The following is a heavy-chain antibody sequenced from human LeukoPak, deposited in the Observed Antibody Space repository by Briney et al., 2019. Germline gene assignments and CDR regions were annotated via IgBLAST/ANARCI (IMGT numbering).Heavy chain of an antibody. CDR1: GGSISSGGYY. D-gene: IGHD3-10*01. CDR2: IYYSGST. CDR3: ARVARITMVRGVTNWFDP. J-gene: IGHJ5*02. Sequence: SETLSLTCTVSGGSISSGGYYWSWIRQYPGKGLEWIGYIYYSGSTYYNPSLKSRVTISVDTSKNQFSLKLSSVTAADTAVYYCARVARITMVRGVTNWFDPWGQGTLVTVSS. V-gene: IGHV4-31*03.